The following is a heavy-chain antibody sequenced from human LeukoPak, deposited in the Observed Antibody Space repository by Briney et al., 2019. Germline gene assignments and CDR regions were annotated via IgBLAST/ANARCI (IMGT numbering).Heavy chain of an antibody. CDR2: IHYSGST. V-gene: IGHV4-59*12. Sequence: PSETLSLTCTVSGGSINSYYWSWIRQPPGKGLQWIGCIHYSGSTNYNPSLKSRVTISVDTSKNQFSLKLSSVTAADTAVYYCARRGIVGAHFDYWGQGTLVTVSS. CDR3: ARRGIVGAHFDY. J-gene: IGHJ4*02. CDR1: GGSINSYY. D-gene: IGHD1-26*01.